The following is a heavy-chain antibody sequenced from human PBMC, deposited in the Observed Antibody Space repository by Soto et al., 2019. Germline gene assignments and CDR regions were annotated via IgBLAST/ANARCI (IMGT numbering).Heavy chain of an antibody. Sequence: QVQLVQSGAEVKKPGASVKVSCKASGYTFTSYGISWVRQAPGQGLEWMGWISAYNGNTNYAQKLQGRVTMTTDTSSSTTYMELRSLRSDDTAVYYCARSRILDRSRTKYYMDVWGKGNTDTVSS. CDR2: ISAYNGNT. CDR1: GYTFTSYG. J-gene: IGHJ6*03. CDR3: ARSRILDRSRTKYYMDV. V-gene: IGHV1-18*01.